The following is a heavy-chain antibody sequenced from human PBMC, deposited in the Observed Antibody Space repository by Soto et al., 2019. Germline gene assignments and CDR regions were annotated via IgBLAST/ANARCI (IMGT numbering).Heavy chain of an antibody. CDR3: ARDPYNNSGSYFNVPLDY. CDR2: MWSDGTTK. CDR1: GFTLSNYG. D-gene: IGHD3-22*01. J-gene: IGHJ4*02. Sequence: GGSLRLSCAASGFTLSNYGMHWVRQAPGKGLDWVAVMWSDGTTKFYADSVKGRFTLSRDNSKNTLYLQTDSLRAEDTAVYYCARDPYNNSGSYFNVPLDYWGQGTLFTVSS. V-gene: IGHV3-33*01.